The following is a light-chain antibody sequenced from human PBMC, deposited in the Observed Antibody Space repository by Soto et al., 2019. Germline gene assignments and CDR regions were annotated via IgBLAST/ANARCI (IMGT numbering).Light chain of an antibody. CDR2: GAS. CDR1: QPIRND. Sequence: EGVFTQSPALPSLFPGGTTTPSCRAGQPIRNDLGWYPQKPGPAPRLPIYGASNRATGIPDRFSGSGSGTDFTLTITRLAPEDFAIYYCQQRAVWPLSFGGGTKV. V-gene: IGKV3-11*01. CDR3: QQRAVWPLS. J-gene: IGKJ4*01.